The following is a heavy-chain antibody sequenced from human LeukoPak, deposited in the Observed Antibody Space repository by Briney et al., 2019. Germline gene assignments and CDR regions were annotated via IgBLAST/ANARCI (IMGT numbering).Heavy chain of an antibody. D-gene: IGHD2-2*01. V-gene: IGHV3-23*01. CDR2: ISGSGGST. J-gene: IGHJ5*02. CDR1: GFTFSSYA. Sequence: PGGSLRLSCAASGFTFSSYAMTWVRQAPGKGLEWVSVISGSGGSTYYADSVKGRFSISRDNSKNTLYLQMNSLRAEDTAVYYCARGIESSTSWIDPWGQGTLVTVSS. CDR3: ARGIESSTSWIDP.